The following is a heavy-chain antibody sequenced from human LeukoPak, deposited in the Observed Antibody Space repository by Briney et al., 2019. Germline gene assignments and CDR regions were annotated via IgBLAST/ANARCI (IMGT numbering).Heavy chain of an antibody. Sequence: PGGSLRLSCAASGFTFSDYYMSWIRQAPGKGLEWVXGLXXNGERTHYADSVKGRFTISRDNSKNTLYLQMNSLRAEDTALYFCAKRDYYDSSGYSPLFDNWGQGILVTVSS. CDR1: GFTFSDYY. V-gene: IGHV3-23*01. CDR2: LXXNGERT. CDR3: AKRDYYDSSGYSPLFDN. J-gene: IGHJ4*02. D-gene: IGHD3-22*01.